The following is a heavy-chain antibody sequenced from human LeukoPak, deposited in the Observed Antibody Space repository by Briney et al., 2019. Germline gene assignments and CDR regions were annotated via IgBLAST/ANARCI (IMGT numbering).Heavy chain of an antibody. CDR3: ARDSTGVYFDY. D-gene: IGHD2-2*01. Sequence: SETLSLTCTVSGGSISNYYWSWIRQPPGKGLEWIGYIYYSGSTNYNPSLKSRVTISVDTSKNQFSLKLSSVTAADTAVYYCARDSTGVYFDYWGQGTPVTVSS. J-gene: IGHJ4*02. V-gene: IGHV4-59*12. CDR1: GGSISNYY. CDR2: IYYSGST.